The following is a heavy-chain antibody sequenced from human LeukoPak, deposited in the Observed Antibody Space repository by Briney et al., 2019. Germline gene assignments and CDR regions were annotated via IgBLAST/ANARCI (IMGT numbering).Heavy chain of an antibody. V-gene: IGHV1-69*13. CDR3: ARGDGDYVWGTSDERGAFDI. CDR1: GGTLSSYA. Sequence: SVKVSCKASGGTLSSYAISWVRQAPGQGLEWMGGIIPIFGTANYAQKFQGRVTITADESTSTAYMELSSLRSEDTAVYYCARGDGDYVWGTSDERGAFDIWGQGTMVTVSS. J-gene: IGHJ3*02. CDR2: IIPIFGTA. D-gene: IGHD3-16*01.